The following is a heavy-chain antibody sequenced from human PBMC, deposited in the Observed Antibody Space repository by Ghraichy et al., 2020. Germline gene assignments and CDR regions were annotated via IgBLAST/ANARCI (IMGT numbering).Heavy chain of an antibody. CDR1: GFTFSSYA. Sequence: GGSLRLSCAASGFTFSSYAMSWVRQAPGKGLEWVSAISGSGGSTYYSDSVKGRFTISRDNSKNTLYLQMNSLRAEDTAVYYCAKVGGSSLVGYFDLWGRGTLVTVSS. CDR3: AKVGGSSLVGYFDL. D-gene: IGHD6-6*01. J-gene: IGHJ2*01. CDR2: ISGSGGST. V-gene: IGHV3-23*01.